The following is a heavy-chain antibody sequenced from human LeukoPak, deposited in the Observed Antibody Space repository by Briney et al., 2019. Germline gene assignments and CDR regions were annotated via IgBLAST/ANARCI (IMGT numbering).Heavy chain of an antibody. CDR3: TRDRGQIGGNAYAPYDI. V-gene: IGHV1-2*02. CDR1: GYTFTGYY. D-gene: IGHD4-23*01. J-gene: IGHJ3*02. CDR2: INPNTGGP. Sequence: ASVKVSCKASGYTFTGYYIHWVRQAPGQGLEWMGWINPNTGGPNYAQKFQGRVTMTRDTSITTAYMELSRLRSDDTAIYFCTRDRGQIGGNAYAPYDIWGQGTMVTVPS.